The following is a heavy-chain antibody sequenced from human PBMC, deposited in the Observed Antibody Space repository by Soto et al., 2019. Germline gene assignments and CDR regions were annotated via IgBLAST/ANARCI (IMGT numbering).Heavy chain of an antibody. J-gene: IGHJ5*02. V-gene: IGHV4-61*01. CDR1: GGPVSSGSYY. D-gene: IGHD6-13*01. CDR3: ARDKRKSGKAAGNWFDP. CDR2: IYYSGST. Sequence: SETLSLTCTVSGGPVSSGSYYWSWIRQPPGKGLEWIGYIYYSGSTNYNPSLKSRVTISVDTSKNQFSLKLSSVTAADTAVYYCARDKRKSGKAAGNWFDPWGQGTLVTVSS.